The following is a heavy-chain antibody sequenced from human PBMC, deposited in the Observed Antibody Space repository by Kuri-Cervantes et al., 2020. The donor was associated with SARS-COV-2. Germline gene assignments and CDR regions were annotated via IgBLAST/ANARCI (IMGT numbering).Heavy chain of an antibody. Sequence: SETLSLTCTVSGGSISSGSYYWSWIRQPAGKGLEWIGRIYTSGSTNYNPSLKSRVTMSVDTSKNQFSLKLSSVTAADTAVYYCARDVGASWGQGTLVTVSS. CDR3: ARDVGAS. V-gene: IGHV4-61*02. CDR1: GGSISSGSYY. D-gene: IGHD1-26*01. J-gene: IGHJ4*02. CDR2: IYTSGST.